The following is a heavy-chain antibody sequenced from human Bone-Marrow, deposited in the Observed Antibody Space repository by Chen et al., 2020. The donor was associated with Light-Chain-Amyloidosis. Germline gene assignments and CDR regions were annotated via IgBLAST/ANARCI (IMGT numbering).Heavy chain of an antibody. J-gene: IGHJ6*02. CDR2: ITWNGDAT. D-gene: IGHD2-15*01. Sequence: EVQLVESGGGLVQPGGSLRVSCAASGFTFDDHAMHGVRRAPGKGLEWVSGITWNGDATVYADSVRGRLSISRDNTKNFLHLQMNNLRPEDTAVYYCTKDIGPRRGGQSYYYHGLDVWGQGTTVTVSS. V-gene: IGHV3-9*01. CDR3: TKDIGPRRGGQSYYYHGLDV. CDR1: GFTFDDHA.